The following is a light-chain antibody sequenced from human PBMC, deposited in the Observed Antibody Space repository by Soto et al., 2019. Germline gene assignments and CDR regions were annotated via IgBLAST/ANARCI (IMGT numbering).Light chain of an antibody. Sequence: QSVLTQPPSVSGAPGQRVTISCTGSSSNIGAGYDVHWYQQRPGAAPKLLISANINRPSGVPDRFSGSKSGTSASLAITGLQADDEGDYYCQSYDSTLSDRDVFCTGTKVTVL. V-gene: IGLV1-40*01. CDR3: QSYDSTLSDRDV. J-gene: IGLJ1*01. CDR1: SSNIGAGYD. CDR2: ANI.